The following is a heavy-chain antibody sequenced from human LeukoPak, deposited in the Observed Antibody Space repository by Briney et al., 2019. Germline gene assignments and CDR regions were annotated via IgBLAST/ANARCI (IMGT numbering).Heavy chain of an antibody. Sequence: PGGSLRLSCAASGFIFSTYSMNWVRQAPGKGLEWASYISSSSDTIYYADSVKGRFTISRDNAKNSLYLQMNSLRAEDTAVYYCARGQYSSGPEDYWGQGTLVTVSS. CDR2: ISSSSDTI. V-gene: IGHV3-48*01. CDR1: GFIFSTYS. J-gene: IGHJ4*02. D-gene: IGHD6-19*01. CDR3: ARGQYSSGPEDY.